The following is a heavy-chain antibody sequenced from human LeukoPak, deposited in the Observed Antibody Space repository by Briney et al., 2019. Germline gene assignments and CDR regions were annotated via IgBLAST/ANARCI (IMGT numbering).Heavy chain of an antibody. Sequence: GASVKVSCRASGYTFTGYYMHWVRQAPGQGLGWMGWINPNSGGTNYAQKFQGRVTMTRDTSISTAYMELSRLRSDDTAVYYCARAGGIAAARNLKYYYYYYGMDVWGQGTTVTVSS. CDR2: INPNSGGT. CDR1: GYTFTGYY. CDR3: ARAGGIAAARNLKYYYYYYGMDV. V-gene: IGHV1-2*02. D-gene: IGHD6-13*01. J-gene: IGHJ6*02.